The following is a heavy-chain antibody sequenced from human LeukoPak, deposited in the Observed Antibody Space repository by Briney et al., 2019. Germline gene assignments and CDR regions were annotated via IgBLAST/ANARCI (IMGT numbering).Heavy chain of an antibody. Sequence: GGSLRLSCAASGFTFSNYAMHWVRQAPGKGLEWVAVISYDGTNKYYPDSVKGRFTISGDNSYNTLYLQMDSLTAEDTAVYYCAKESTTYYYYGMHVWGQGTTVTVSS. J-gene: IGHJ6*01. CDR1: GFTFSNYA. V-gene: IGHV3-30*18. D-gene: IGHD2/OR15-2a*01. CDR3: AKESTTYYYYGMHV. CDR2: ISYDGTNK.